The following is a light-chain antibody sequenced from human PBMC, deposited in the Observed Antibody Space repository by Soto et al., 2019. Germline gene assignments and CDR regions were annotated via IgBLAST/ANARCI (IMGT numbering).Light chain of an antibody. Sequence: QSALTQPASVSGSPGQSITISCTGTSSDVGTYNLVSWYQQHPGKAPKLMIYDGTNRPSGVSNRFSGSKSGNPASLTISGLQAEDDAYYYCSTYAGRVVFGGGTKLTVL. CDR3: STYAGRVV. V-gene: IGLV2-23*01. J-gene: IGLJ2*01. CDR2: DGT. CDR1: SSDVGTYNL.